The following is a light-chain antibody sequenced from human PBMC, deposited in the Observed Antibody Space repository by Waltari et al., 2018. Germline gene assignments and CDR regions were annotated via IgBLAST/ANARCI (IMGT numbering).Light chain of an antibody. CDR2: AAS. J-gene: IGKJ1*01. CDR1: PTISSF. V-gene: IGKV1-39*01. CDR3: QQSYITPQT. Sequence: DIQMTQSPSSLSASVGDRVVITCRASPTISSFLNWYQHKAGQAPKLLIYAASSLQSGVPSRFSGSRSGTDFTLTISSLQPEDFATYYCQQSYITPQTFGQGTKVEIK.